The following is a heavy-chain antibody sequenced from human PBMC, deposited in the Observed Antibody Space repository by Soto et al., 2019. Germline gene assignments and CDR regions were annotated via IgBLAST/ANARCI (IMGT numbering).Heavy chain of an antibody. Sequence: GGSLRLSCAASGFTFDDYAMHWVRQAPGKGLEWVSGISWNSGSIGYADSVKGRFTISRDNAKNSLYLQMNSLRAEDTALYYCAKDMTRGGFGLFDYWGQGTLVTVSS. CDR1: GFTFDDYA. J-gene: IGHJ4*02. D-gene: IGHD3-16*01. CDR3: AKDMTRGGFGLFDY. V-gene: IGHV3-9*01. CDR2: ISWNSGSI.